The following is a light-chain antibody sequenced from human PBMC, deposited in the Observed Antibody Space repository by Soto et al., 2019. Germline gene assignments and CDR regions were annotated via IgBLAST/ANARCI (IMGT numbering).Light chain of an antibody. CDR1: QSVSSF. J-gene: IGKJ1*01. Sequence: EKVMTQSPATLSMSPGERATLSCRASQSVSSFLAWYQQKPGQAPRLLIYGASTRATGIPARFSGSGSGTEFTLTISSLQSEDFAVYYCQQYSNWPSWTFGQGTRWIS. CDR3: QQYSNWPSWT. V-gene: IGKV3-15*01. CDR2: GAS.